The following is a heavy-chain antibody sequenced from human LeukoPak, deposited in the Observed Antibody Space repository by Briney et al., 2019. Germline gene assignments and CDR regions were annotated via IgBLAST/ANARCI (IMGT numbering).Heavy chain of an antibody. CDR3: ARIAISSLGAYYMDV. V-gene: IGHV3-21*01. J-gene: IGHJ6*03. CDR2: ISASSTYI. Sequence: GGSLRPSCAATAFMFTSYSMNWVRQAPGKGLEWVSSISASSTYIFYGDSVKGRFTLSRDNARSSLYLQMNGLRAEDTAVYYCARIAISSLGAYYMDVWGKGTTVTVSS. CDR1: AFMFTSYS. D-gene: IGHD5-24*01.